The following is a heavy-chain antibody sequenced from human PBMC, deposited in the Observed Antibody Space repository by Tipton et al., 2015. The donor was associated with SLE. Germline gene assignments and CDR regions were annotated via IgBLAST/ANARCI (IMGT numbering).Heavy chain of an antibody. V-gene: IGHV4-30-2*01. D-gene: IGHD3-3*01. CDR1: GGSISSGGYS. Sequence: LRLSCAVSGGSISSGGYSWSWIRQPPGKGLEWIGYIYHSGSTYYNPSLKSRATISVDRSKNQFSLKLSSVTAADTAVYYCARVGEPNHYDFWSGYHYWYFDLWGRGTLVTVSS. J-gene: IGHJ2*01. CDR2: IYHSGST. CDR3: ARVGEPNHYDFWSGYHYWYFDL.